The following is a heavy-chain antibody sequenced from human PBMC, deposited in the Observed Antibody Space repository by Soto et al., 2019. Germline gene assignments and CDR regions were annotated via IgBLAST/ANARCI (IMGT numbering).Heavy chain of an antibody. V-gene: IGHV4-34*01. CDR2: INHSGST. CDR3: AREIGEYSSPSGSVGWFDP. D-gene: IGHD6-6*01. J-gene: IGHJ5*02. Sequence: QVQLQQWGAGLLKPSETLSLTCAVYGGPFSGYYWSWIRQPPGKGLEWIGEINHSGSTNYNPSLKSRVPISVATSKNQFSTKLSSVPAADTAVYYCAREIGEYSSPSGSVGWFDPWGQGTLVTVSS. CDR1: GGPFSGYY.